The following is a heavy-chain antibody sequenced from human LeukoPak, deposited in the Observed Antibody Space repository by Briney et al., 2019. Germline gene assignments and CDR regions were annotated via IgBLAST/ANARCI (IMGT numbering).Heavy chain of an antibody. CDR3: ARRIDYSNYYGPYNWFDP. CDR2: INHSGST. Sequence: SETLSLTCAVYGGSFSGYYWSWIRQPPGKGLEWIGEINHSGSTNYNPSLKSRVTISVDTSKNQFSLKLSSVTAADTAVYYCARRIDYSNYYGPYNWFDPWGQGTLVTVSS. V-gene: IGHV4-34*01. D-gene: IGHD4-11*01. J-gene: IGHJ5*02. CDR1: GGSFSGYY.